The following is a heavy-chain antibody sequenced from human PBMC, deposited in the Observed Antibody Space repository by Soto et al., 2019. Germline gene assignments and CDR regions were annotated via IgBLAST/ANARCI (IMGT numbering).Heavy chain of an antibody. CDR2: IKPDGSGE. CDR1: GITLSRDW. Sequence: PGGSLRLSCTASGITLSRDWMTWVRQAPGKGLEWVASIKPDGSGEYYLDSVEGRFTISRDNTKNSLYLQANSLGAEDTAVYFCAKLLNGVTALDYWGQGAIVTVSS. D-gene: IGHD2-21*02. V-gene: IGHV3-7*01. J-gene: IGHJ4*02. CDR3: AKLLNGVTALDY.